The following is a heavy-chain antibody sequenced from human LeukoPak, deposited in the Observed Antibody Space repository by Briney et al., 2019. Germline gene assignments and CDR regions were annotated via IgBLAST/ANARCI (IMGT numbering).Heavy chain of an antibody. V-gene: IGHV3-74*01. Sequence: GGSLRLSCAASGFTFSSYWMHWVRQAPGKGLVWVSRINTDGSSTSYADSVKGRFTISRDNAKNTLYLQMNSLRAEDTAVYYCARDLDSSGWYYGGSVGYWGQGTLVTVSS. CDR1: GFTFSSYW. CDR2: INTDGSST. D-gene: IGHD6-19*01. J-gene: IGHJ4*02. CDR3: ARDLDSSGWYYGGSVGY.